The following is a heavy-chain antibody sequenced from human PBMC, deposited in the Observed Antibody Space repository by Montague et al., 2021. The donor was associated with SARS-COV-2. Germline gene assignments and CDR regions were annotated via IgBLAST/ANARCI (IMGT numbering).Heavy chain of an antibody. CDR3: ARHTYYYGSGSYWFDP. Sequence: SETLSLTCTVSGGSISSSSYYWGWIRQPPGKGLEWIGSIYYSGSTYYNPSLKSRVTISVDMSKNQFSLKLSSVTAADTAVYYCARHTYYYGSGSYWFDPWGQGTLVTVSS. V-gene: IGHV4-39*01. J-gene: IGHJ5*02. D-gene: IGHD3-10*01. CDR2: IYYSGST. CDR1: GGSISSSSYY.